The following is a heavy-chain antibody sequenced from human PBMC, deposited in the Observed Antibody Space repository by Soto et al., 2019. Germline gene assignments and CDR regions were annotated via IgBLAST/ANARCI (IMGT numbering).Heavy chain of an antibody. V-gene: IGHV4-59*08. CDR2: IYYSGST. J-gene: IGHJ6*03. CDR3: AASGYDYYYYYMDV. Sequence: ETLSLTCTVSGGSISSYYWSWIRQPPGKGLEWIGYIYYSGSTNYNPSLKSRVTISVDTSKNQFSLKLSSVTAADTAVYYCAASGYDYYYYYMDVWGKGTTVTVSS. CDR1: GGSISSYY. D-gene: IGHD3-3*01.